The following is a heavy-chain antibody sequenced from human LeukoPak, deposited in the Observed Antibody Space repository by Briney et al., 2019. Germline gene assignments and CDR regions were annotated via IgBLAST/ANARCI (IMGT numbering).Heavy chain of an antibody. V-gene: IGHV4-34*01. CDR1: GGSFSGYY. CDR3: ARDRGVLRFPPDAFDI. CDR2: INHSGST. J-gene: IGHJ3*02. D-gene: IGHD3-3*01. Sequence: SETLSLTCAVYGGSFSGYYWSWIRQPPGKGLEWIGEINHSGSTNYNPSLKSRVAISVDTSKNQFSLKLSSVTAADTAVYYCARDRGVLRFPPDAFDIWGQGTMVTVSS.